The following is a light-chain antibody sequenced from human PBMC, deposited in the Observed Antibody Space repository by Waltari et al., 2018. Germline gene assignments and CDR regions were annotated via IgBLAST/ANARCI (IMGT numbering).Light chain of an antibody. Sequence: QSVLTQPPSVSGTPGQRVTISCSGSSSNIGSNTVDWYQQLPGTAAKLLMYSNNRRPSGFPERFAGSKSGTSASLAIFGIQSEDEGDYFCAGWDDSLKGVIFGGGTKVTVL. CDR3: AGWDDSLKGVI. V-gene: IGLV1-44*01. CDR2: SNN. J-gene: IGLJ2*01. CDR1: SSNIGSNT.